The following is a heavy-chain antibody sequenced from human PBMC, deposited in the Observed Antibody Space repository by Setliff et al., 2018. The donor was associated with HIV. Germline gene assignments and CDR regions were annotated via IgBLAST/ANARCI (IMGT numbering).Heavy chain of an antibody. V-gene: IGHV1-18*01. CDR2: MSTDNGNT. CDR1: GYSFSSYG. J-gene: IGHJ3*02. CDR3: ARMRGGHNIREGAFDI. D-gene: IGHD1-20*01. Sequence: ASVKVSCKASGYSFSSYGIGWVRLAPGQGLEWMGWMSTDNGNTNYAQKVQGRVTMTTDTGTRTAYMELRSLRSADTAMYYCARMRGGHNIREGAFDIWGQGTMVTVSS.